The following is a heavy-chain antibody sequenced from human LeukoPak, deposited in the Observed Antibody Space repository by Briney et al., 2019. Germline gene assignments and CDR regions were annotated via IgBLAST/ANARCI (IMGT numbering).Heavy chain of an antibody. CDR1: GYTFTIYG. D-gene: IGHD2-2*01. CDR3: AREGGQIVVVPAASDYYYYMDV. Sequence: ASVTVSFTASGYTFTIYGISWVRQAPGPGREGMGWISDYNGNTNYTQKLQGRDTMTTDTTKSTAYMELRSLRSDYTDVYYCAREGGQIVVVPAASDYYYYMDVWGKGTTVTVSS. J-gene: IGHJ6*03. V-gene: IGHV1-18*01. CDR2: ISDYNGNT.